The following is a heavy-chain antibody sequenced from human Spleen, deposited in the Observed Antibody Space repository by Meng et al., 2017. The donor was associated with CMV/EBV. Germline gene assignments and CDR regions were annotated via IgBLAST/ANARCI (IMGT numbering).Heavy chain of an antibody. Sequence: GESLKISCAASGFTFSDYGMSWVRQAPGKGLEWVSTVNGGGDTTYYADSVKGRSTISRDNSKNTLYLQMNSLRAEDTAVYYCARVRFLLFDYWGQGTLVTVSS. CDR3: ARVRFLLFDY. V-gene: IGHV3-23*01. CDR1: GFTFSDYG. CDR2: VNGGGDTT. J-gene: IGHJ4*02. D-gene: IGHD2-15*01.